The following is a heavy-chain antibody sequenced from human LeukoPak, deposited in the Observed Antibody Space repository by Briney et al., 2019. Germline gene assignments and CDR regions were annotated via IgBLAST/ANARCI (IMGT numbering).Heavy chain of an antibody. Sequence: GRSLRLSCAASGFTLSSYAMHWVRQAPGKGLEWVAVISYDGSNKYYADSVKGRFTISRDNSKNTLYLQMNSLRAEDTAVYYCARDKGRYFDWSLKPYGMDVWGQGTTVTVSS. CDR1: GFTLSSYA. V-gene: IGHV3-30*04. J-gene: IGHJ6*02. CDR3: ARDKGRYFDWSLKPYGMDV. CDR2: ISYDGSNK. D-gene: IGHD3-9*01.